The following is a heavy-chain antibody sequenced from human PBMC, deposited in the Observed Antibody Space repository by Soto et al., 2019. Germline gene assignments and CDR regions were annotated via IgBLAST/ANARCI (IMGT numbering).Heavy chain of an antibody. CDR2: ISAYNGNT. Sequence: QIQLVQSGAEVKKPGASVKVSCKASGYTFSSYHITWVRQAPGQGLEWMGWISAYNGNTNYAQNLQARVTITTDTSTGTAYMELRSLRSDDTAVYYCARDLPPVDYWGQGTLVTVSS. CDR3: ARDLPPVDY. J-gene: IGHJ4*02. CDR1: GYTFSSYH. V-gene: IGHV1-18*01.